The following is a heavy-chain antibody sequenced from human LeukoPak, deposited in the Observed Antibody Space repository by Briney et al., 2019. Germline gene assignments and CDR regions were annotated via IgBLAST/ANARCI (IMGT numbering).Heavy chain of an antibody. CDR2: IYPGDSDT. CDR3: ARLIAVAANWFDP. CDR1: GYSFTSYW. J-gene: IGHJ5*02. D-gene: IGHD6-19*01. Sequence: TGESLKISCKGSGYSFTSYWIGWVRQMPGKGLEWMGIIYPGDSDTRYSPSFQGQVTISADKSISTAYLQWSSLKASDAAMYYCARLIAVAANWFDPWGQGTLVTVSS. V-gene: IGHV5-51*01.